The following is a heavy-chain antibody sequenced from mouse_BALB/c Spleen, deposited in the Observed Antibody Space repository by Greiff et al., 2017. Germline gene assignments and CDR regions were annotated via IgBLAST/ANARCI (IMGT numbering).Heavy chain of an antibody. V-gene: IGHV14-1*02. CDR1: GFNIKDYY. CDR3: ARKDDYGDYLDY. Sequence: EVQLQQSGAELVRPGALVKLSCKASGFNIKDYYMHWVKQRPEQGLEWIGWIDPENGNTIYDPKFQGKASITADTSSNTAYLQLSSLTSEDTAVYYCARKDDYGDYLDYWGQGTTLTVSS. D-gene: IGHD1-1*02. CDR2: IDPENGNT. J-gene: IGHJ2*01.